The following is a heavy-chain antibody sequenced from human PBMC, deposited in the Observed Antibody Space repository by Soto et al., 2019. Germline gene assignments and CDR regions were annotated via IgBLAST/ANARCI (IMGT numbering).Heavy chain of an antibody. CDR1: GFTFSDHY. D-gene: IGHD3-10*01. V-gene: IGHV3-72*01. CDR2: SRNKDHTFST. CDR3: VRGHRGFYY. J-gene: IGHJ4*02. Sequence: GGSLRLSCAVSGFTFSDHYMDWVRQAPGKGLEWVGRSRNKDHTFSTEYATSVKGRFTISRDDSENSLYLHMNSLETEDTAVYYCVRGHRGFYYWGQGTLVTVSS.